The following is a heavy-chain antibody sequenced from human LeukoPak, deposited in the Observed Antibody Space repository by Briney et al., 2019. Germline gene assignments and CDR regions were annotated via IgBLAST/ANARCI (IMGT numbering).Heavy chain of an antibody. J-gene: IGHJ3*02. Sequence: PSETLSLTCTVSGGSVSSGSYYWSWIRQPPGKGLEWIGYIYYSGSTNYNPSLKSRVTISVDMSKNQFSLKLSSVTAADTAVYYCARGPTYDSSGYYFDAFDIWGQGTMVTVSS. V-gene: IGHV4-61*01. D-gene: IGHD3-22*01. CDR3: ARGPTYDSSGYYFDAFDI. CDR1: GGSVSSGSYY. CDR2: IYYSGST.